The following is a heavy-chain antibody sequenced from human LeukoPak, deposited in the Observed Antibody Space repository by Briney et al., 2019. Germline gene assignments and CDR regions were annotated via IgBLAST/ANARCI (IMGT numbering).Heavy chain of an antibody. Sequence: PSETLSLTCAVYGGSCSGYYWSWIRQPPGKGLEWIGEINHSGSTNYNPSLKSRVTISVDTSKNQFSLKLSSVTAADTAVYYCARRGYSYALYWGQGTLVTVSS. D-gene: IGHD5-18*01. CDR1: GGSCSGYY. J-gene: IGHJ4*02. V-gene: IGHV4-34*01. CDR3: ARRGYSYALY. CDR2: INHSGST.